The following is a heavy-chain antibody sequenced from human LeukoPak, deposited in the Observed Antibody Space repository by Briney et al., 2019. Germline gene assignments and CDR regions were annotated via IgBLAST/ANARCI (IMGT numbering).Heavy chain of an antibody. D-gene: IGHD1-26*01. J-gene: IGHJ4*02. CDR2: ISVSGGRT. CDR3: AKDLGLQVGASPFDY. CDR1: GFTFSSYG. V-gene: IGHV3-23*01. Sequence: SGGSLRLSCVASGFTFSSYGMSWVRQAPGKGLEWVSTISVSGGRTYYADSVKGRFTISRDNSHNTLYLQMNSLHSEDTAVYYCAKDLGLQVGASPFDYWGQGTLVTVSS.